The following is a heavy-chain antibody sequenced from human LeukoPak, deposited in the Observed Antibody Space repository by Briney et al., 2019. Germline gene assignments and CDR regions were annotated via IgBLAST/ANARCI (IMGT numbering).Heavy chain of an antibody. Sequence: GGSLRLSCEASGLTFSRDWMGWVRQAPGKGLEWVANIRQDGGETYYGDSVKGRFIISRDNAKNTLYLQMNSLRAEDTAVYYCARDLEERFDYRGQGTLVTVSS. D-gene: IGHD1-1*01. V-gene: IGHV3-7*01. CDR2: IRQDGGET. CDR3: ARDLEERFDY. CDR1: GLTFSRDW. J-gene: IGHJ4*02.